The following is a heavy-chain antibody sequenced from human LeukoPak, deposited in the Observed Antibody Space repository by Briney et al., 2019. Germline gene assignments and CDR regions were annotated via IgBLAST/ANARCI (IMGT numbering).Heavy chain of an antibody. CDR2: INPNSGGT. CDR3: ARVIAVAGTRSVREKVVYYFDY. CDR1: GYTFTGYY. Sequence: ASVKVSCKASGYTFTGYYMHWVRQAPGQGLEWMGWINPNSGGTNYAQKFQGRVTMTRDTSISTAYMELSRLRSDDTAVYYCARVIAVAGTRSVREKVVYYFDYWGQGTLVTVSS. D-gene: IGHD6-19*01. J-gene: IGHJ4*02. V-gene: IGHV1-2*02.